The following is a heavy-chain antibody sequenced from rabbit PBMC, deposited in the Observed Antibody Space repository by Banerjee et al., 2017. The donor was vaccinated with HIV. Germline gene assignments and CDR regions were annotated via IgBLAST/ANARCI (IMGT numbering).Heavy chain of an antibody. J-gene: IGHJ4*01. CDR3: ARGTYAPGADGYMSL. V-gene: IGHV1S45*01. CDR1: GFDLSGYYY. D-gene: IGHD6-1*01. Sequence: QEQLEESGGGLVKPEGSLTLTCKASGFDLSGYYYMCWVRQVPGKGLELIACIYTSSGSTWYASWVNGRFTISKTSSTTVTLQMTSLTAADTATYFCARGTYAPGADGYMSLRGPGTLVTVS. CDR2: IYTSSGST.